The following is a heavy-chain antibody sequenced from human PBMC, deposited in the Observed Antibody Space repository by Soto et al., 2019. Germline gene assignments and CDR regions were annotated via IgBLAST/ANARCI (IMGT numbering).Heavy chain of an antibody. CDR3: ARDRPYMITFGGVNRPGEVSAFDI. CDR2: IIPIFGTA. D-gene: IGHD3-16*01. Sequence: ASVKVSCKASGGTFSSYAISWVRQAPGQGLEWMGGIIPIFGTANYAQKFQGRVTITADESTSTAYMELGSLRSEDTAVYYCARDRPYMITFGGVNRPGEVSAFDIWGQGTMVTVSS. J-gene: IGHJ3*02. CDR1: GGTFSSYA. V-gene: IGHV1-69*13.